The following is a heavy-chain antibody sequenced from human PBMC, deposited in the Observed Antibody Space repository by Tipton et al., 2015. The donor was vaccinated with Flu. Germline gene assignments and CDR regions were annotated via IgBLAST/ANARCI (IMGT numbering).Heavy chain of an antibody. Sequence: QLVQSGAEVKKPGASVKVSCKASGYTFTSSGISWVRQAPGQGLEWMGWISAYSGNTNYAQKLQGRVTVTTDTSTTTAYMELRSLRSDDTAVYYCARDPGTYYADAFDIWGQGTMVTVSS. V-gene: IGHV1-18*01. CDR1: GYTFTSSG. CDR3: ARDPGTYYADAFDI. D-gene: IGHD3-10*01. J-gene: IGHJ3*02. CDR2: ISAYSGNT.